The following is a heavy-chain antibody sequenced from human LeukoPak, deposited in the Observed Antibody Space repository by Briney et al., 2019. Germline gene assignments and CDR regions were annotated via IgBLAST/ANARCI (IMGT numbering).Heavy chain of an antibody. CDR3: ARGPLYGDYIDAFDI. J-gene: IGHJ3*02. CDR1: GGSFSGYY. CDR2: INHSGST. V-gene: IGHV4-34*01. D-gene: IGHD4-17*01. Sequence: SETLSLTCAVYGGSFSGYYWSWIRQPPGKGLEWIGEINHSGSTNYNPSLKSRVTISVDTSKNQFSLKLSSVTAADTAVYYCARGPLYGDYIDAFDIWGRGTMVTVSS.